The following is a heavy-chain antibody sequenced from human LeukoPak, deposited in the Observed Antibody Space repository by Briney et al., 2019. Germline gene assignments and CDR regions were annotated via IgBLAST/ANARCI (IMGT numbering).Heavy chain of an antibody. V-gene: IGHV1-2*02. D-gene: IGHD3-16*01. CDR3: ATQRGSYLWGTDFDY. CDR1: GYTFTGYY. Sequence: GASVTVSFTASGYTFTGYYMHWVRQAPGQGLEWMGWINPNSGDTKFAREFQGRVTMTRDTSISTAYMGLSRLRSDDTAVYYCATQRGSYLWGTDFDYWGQGTLVTVSS. J-gene: IGHJ4*02. CDR2: INPNSGDT.